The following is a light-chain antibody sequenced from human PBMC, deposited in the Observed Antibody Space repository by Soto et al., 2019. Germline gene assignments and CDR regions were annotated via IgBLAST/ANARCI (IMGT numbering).Light chain of an antibody. CDR1: SGSVSTSYY. Sequence: QTVVTQEPSFSVSPGGTVALTCGLNSGSVSTSYYPSWYQQTPGQAPRRLIYSTNTRSSGVPDRFSGPVLGNKAALTITGAQADDDSDYYCALYMGSGIWVIGGGTQLTVL. J-gene: IGLJ3*02. V-gene: IGLV8-61*01. CDR3: ALYMGSGIWV. CDR2: STN.